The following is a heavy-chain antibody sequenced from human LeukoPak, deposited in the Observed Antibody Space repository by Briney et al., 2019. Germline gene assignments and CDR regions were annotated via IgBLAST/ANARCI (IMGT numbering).Heavy chain of an antibody. Sequence: GASVKVSCKASGYTFTSYGISWVRQAPGQGLEWMGWISAYNGNTNYAQKFQGRVTMTRNTSISTAYMELSSLRSEDTAVYYCARGLNRKCSGGSCYYFDYWGQGTLVTVSS. CDR1: GYTFTSYG. J-gene: IGHJ4*02. D-gene: IGHD2-15*01. V-gene: IGHV1-18*01. CDR3: ARGLNRKCSGGSCYYFDY. CDR2: ISAYNGNT.